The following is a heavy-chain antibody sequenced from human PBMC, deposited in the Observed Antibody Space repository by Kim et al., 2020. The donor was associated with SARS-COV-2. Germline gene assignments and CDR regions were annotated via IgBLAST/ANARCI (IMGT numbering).Heavy chain of an antibody. CDR3: ARETGELARYYFDY. CDR1: GGSISSVGYY. J-gene: IGHJ4*02. V-gene: IGHV4-31*03. D-gene: IGHD7-27*01. CDR2: IYYSGST. Sequence: SETLSLTCTVSGGSISSVGYYWSWIRQHPGKGLEWIGYIYYSGSTYYNPSLKSRVTISVDTSKNQFSLKLSSVTAADTAVYYCARETGELARYYFDYWGQGTLVTVSS.